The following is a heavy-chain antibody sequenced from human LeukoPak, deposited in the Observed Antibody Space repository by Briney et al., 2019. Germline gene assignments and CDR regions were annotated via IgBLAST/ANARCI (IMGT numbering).Heavy chain of an antibody. V-gene: IGHV3-33*06. Sequence: GGSLRLSCAASGFTFNTHGMHWVRQAPGKGLQWVAAIWFDGSVKHYSDAVKGRFTISRDNSLNTLYLQMNSLRVEDTAMYYCAKDTAVQFLEPAFWGQGTLVTVSS. J-gene: IGHJ4*02. CDR3: AKDTAVQFLEPAF. D-gene: IGHD3-3*01. CDR2: IWFDGSVK. CDR1: GFTFNTHG.